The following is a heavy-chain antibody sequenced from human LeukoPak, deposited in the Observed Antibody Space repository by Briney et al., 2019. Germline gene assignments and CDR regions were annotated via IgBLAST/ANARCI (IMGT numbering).Heavy chain of an antibody. CDR3: AKDLLGAWHY. J-gene: IGHJ4*02. CDR1: GFTFSSYA. Sequence: GGSLRLSCAASGFTFSSYAMSWVRQAPGKGLEWVSAISSSGGSTYYADSVKGRFTTSRDNSKNTLYLQMNSLRAEDTAVYYCAKDLLGAWHYWGQGTLVTVSS. CDR2: ISSSGGST. V-gene: IGHV3-23*01. D-gene: IGHD2-8*02.